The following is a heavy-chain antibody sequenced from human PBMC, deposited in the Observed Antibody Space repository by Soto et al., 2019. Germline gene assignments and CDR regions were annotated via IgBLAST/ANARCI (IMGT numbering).Heavy chain of an antibody. V-gene: IGHV1-3*01. CDR3: VRVYGEIDY. J-gene: IGHJ4*02. Sequence: ASVKVSCKASGYTFTSYAMSWVRQAPGQRLEWMGWINAGNGNTKYSQKFQGRVIMTRSTSISTAYMELSSLRSEDTAVYYCVRVYGEIDYWGQGTLVTVS. CDR2: INAGNGNT. D-gene: IGHD4-17*01. CDR1: GYTFTSYA.